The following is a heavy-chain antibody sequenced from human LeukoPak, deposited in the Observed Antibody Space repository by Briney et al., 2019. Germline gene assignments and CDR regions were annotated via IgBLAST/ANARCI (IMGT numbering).Heavy chain of an antibody. D-gene: IGHD2-2*01. CDR1: GLLLDDYG. J-gene: IGHJ3*02. Sequence: GGSLRLSCAASGLLLDDYGVSGVRQAPGKGLEWVSGINWNGGSTGYVDSVKGRFTISRDNAKNSLYLQMNSLRAEDTALYYCARVRYCSSTSCYFSAFDIWGQGTMVTVSS. CDR3: ARVRYCSSTSCYFSAFDI. CDR2: INWNGGST. V-gene: IGHV3-20*04.